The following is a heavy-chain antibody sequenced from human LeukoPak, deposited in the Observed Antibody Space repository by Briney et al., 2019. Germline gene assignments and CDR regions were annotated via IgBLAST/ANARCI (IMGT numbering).Heavy chain of an antibody. J-gene: IGHJ5*02. D-gene: IGHD3-10*01. CDR2: IYSSGTS. CDR3: ARHYYGSGSWNWFDP. CDR1: GGSIVCYY. V-gene: IGHV4-59*08. Sequence: PSDPLSLTFPAPGGSIVCYYWSWFGQPPGKGLGWFAYIYSSGTSNYKPSLMSRVTISVETSKNQFSLRLNSVTAADTAVYYCARHYYGSGSWNWFDPWGQGILVTVSS.